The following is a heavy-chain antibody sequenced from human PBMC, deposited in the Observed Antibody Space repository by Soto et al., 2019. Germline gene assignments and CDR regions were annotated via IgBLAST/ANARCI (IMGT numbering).Heavy chain of an antibody. CDR1: GDSISNYY. J-gene: IGHJ6*02. CDR3: ARDEEVYYADYGGSDHYYGMDV. Sequence: PSETLSLTCTVSGDSISNYYWNWTRQPPGKRLEWIGYIYYNGNTNYNPSLKSRVTISIDTSKNQYSLKLTSVTAADTAVYCCARDEEVYYADYGGSDHYYGMDVWGQGTTVTVSS. D-gene: IGHD4-17*01. CDR2: IYYNGNT. V-gene: IGHV4-59*12.